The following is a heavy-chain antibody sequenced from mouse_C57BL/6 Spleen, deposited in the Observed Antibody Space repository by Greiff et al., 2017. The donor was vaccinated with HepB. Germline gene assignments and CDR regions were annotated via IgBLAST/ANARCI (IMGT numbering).Heavy chain of an antibody. Sequence: EVQLQQSGPGLVKPSQSLSLTCSVTGYSITSGYYWNWIRQFPGNKLEWMGYISYDGSNNYNPSLKNRISITRDTSKNQFFLKLNSVTTEDTATYYCATLMDYWGQGTSVTVSS. CDR3: ATLMDY. CDR2: ISYDGSN. CDR1: GYSITSGYY. J-gene: IGHJ4*01. V-gene: IGHV3-6*01.